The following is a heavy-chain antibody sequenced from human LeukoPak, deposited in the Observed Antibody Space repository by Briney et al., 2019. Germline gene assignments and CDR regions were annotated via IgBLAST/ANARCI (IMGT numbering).Heavy chain of an antibody. V-gene: IGHV3-23*01. CDR3: AKVSWGASDSSGYSSGDY. J-gene: IGHJ4*02. D-gene: IGHD3-22*01. Sequence: WVRQAPGKGLEWXSAISGSGGSTYYADSVKGRFTISRDNSKNTLYLQMNSLRAEDTAVYYCAKVSWGASDSSGYSSGDYWGQGTLVTVSS. CDR2: ISGSGGST.